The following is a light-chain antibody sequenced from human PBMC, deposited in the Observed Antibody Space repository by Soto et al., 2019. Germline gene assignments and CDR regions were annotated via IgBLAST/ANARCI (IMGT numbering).Light chain of an antibody. J-gene: IGKJ4*01. V-gene: IGKV1-12*01. CDR2: AAS. CDR3: QQATNFPLT. Sequence: DIQMHQSPSSVSASVGDRVPICCRTSQDISSWLAWHQQKPGKDPKLMIYAASSLQIGDPSRFSGSGAGTDFTLTISSRQTEDCRTYFCQQATNFPLTFGGGTKVQ. CDR1: QDISSW.